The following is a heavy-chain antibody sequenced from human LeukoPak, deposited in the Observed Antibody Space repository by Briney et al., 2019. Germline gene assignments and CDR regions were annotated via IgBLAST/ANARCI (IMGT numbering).Heavy chain of an antibody. D-gene: IGHD3-10*01. CDR3: AREDGDHIWFGEFLHREDY. V-gene: IGHV3-7*01. Sequence: GGSLRLSCAASGFTFSSYWMSWVRQAPGKGLEWVANIKQDGSEKYYVDSVKGRFTISRDNAKNSLYLQMNSLRAEDTAAYYCAREDGDHIWFGEFLHREDYWGQGTLVTVSS. CDR2: IKQDGSEK. CDR1: GFTFSSYW. J-gene: IGHJ4*02.